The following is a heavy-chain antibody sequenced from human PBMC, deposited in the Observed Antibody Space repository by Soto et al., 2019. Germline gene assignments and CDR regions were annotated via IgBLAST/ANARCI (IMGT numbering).Heavy chain of an antibody. D-gene: IGHD3-9*01. V-gene: IGHV4-59*01. J-gene: IGHJ6*03. Sequence: PSETLSLTCTVSDGSISSYYWSWIRQPPGKGLERIGYIYYSGSTNYNPSLKSRVTISVDTSKNQFSLKLSSVTAADTAVYYCARETGPLYSYHYMDVWGKGTTVTV. CDR1: DGSISSYY. CDR3: ARETGPLYSYHYMDV. CDR2: IYYSGST.